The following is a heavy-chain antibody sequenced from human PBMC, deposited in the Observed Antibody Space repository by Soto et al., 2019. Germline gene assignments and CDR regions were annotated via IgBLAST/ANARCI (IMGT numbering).Heavy chain of an antibody. D-gene: IGHD3-22*01. CDR3: ARGGYYDSSGSRNYHYYGMNV. J-gene: IGHJ6*02. CDR2: ISPYDGNT. CDR1: GYTFSSYG. V-gene: IGHV1-18*01. Sequence: QVQLVQSGGEVKKPGASVKVSCKASGYTFSSYGINWMRQAPGQGLEWLGWISPYDGNTKYAQILQGRVSMTTDTSTKTAYMEVRSLRSDDTAVYYCARGGYYDSSGSRNYHYYGMNVWGQGTTVTVSS.